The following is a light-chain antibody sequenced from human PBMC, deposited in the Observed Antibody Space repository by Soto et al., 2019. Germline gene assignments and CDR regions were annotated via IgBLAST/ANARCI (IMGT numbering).Light chain of an antibody. CDR2: DAS. CDR3: QCRGIWPPGAT. Sequence: IVLTQSPVTLSLSPGERATLSCRASQSINHYLAWYQQKPGQPPRLLIYDASNRATAIPVRFSGSGSGTGVTLTISSLEPEDSAVYYCQCRGIWPPGATFGGGTKVEIK. V-gene: IGKV3-11*01. J-gene: IGKJ4*01. CDR1: QSINHY.